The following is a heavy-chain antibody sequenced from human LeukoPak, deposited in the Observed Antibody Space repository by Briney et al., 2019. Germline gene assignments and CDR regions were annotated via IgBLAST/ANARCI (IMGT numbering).Heavy chain of an antibody. CDR3: ASSTYSGSHWDAFDI. CDR1: GFTFSNYW. D-gene: IGHD1-26*01. CDR2: IDSHGGSA. V-gene: IGHV3-74*01. J-gene: IGHJ3*02. Sequence: GGSLRLSCAASGFTFSNYWMHWVRQAPGKGLVWVSRIDSHGGSASYADSVKGRFTISRDNAKNTLYLQMNSLRAEDTAIYYCASSTYSGSHWDAFDIWGQGTMVTVSS.